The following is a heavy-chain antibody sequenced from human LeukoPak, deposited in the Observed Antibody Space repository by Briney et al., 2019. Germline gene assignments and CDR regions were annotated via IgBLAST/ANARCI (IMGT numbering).Heavy chain of an antibody. D-gene: IGHD3-16*01. Sequence: GGSLRLSCAASGFTFSSYAMSWVRQAPGKGLMWVSRINGDGYSTDYADSVKGRFTISRDNARNTVYLQMNSLRVEDTAVYYCVRGGVDYWGQGTLVTVSS. CDR2: INGDGYST. V-gene: IGHV3-74*01. J-gene: IGHJ4*02. CDR1: GFTFSSYA. CDR3: VRGGVDY.